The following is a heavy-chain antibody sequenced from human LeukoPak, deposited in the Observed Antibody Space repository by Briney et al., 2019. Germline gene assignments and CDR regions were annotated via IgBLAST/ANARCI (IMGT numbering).Heavy chain of an antibody. Sequence: GGSLRLSCAASGFTFSTYWMHWVRQAPGKGLVWVSRINSDGSSTSYADSVKGRFTISRDNAKNTLYLQMNSQRAEDTAVYYCARWASSTWYYGMDVWGQGTTVTVSS. CDR1: GFTFSTYW. CDR2: INSDGSST. D-gene: IGHD6-13*01. V-gene: IGHV3-74*01. J-gene: IGHJ6*02. CDR3: ARWASSTWYYGMDV.